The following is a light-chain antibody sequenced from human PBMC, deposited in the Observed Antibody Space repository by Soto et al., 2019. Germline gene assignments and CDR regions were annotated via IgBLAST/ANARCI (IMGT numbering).Light chain of an antibody. CDR2: GAS. J-gene: IGKJ1*01. V-gene: IGKV3-20*01. Sequence: IVMTQSPGTLSLSPGERATLSCRASQTVSSNSLAWYHQKPGQAPRLLIYGASSRATCIPDRFSGSGSVTAFTLTISRREPEDFAVYYCQLYGSSARSFGQGTKVEIK. CDR3: QLYGSSARS. CDR1: QTVSSNS.